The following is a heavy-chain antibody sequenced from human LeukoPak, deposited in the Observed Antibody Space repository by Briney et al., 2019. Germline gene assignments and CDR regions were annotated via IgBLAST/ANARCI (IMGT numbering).Heavy chain of an antibody. J-gene: IGHJ4*02. V-gene: IGHV3-15*01. CDR3: TIPITMVRGVITPADYFDY. Sequence: GGSLRLSCAASGFTFSNAWMSWVRQAPGKGLEWVGRIKSKTGGGTTDYAAPVKCRFTISRDDSKNTLYLQMNSLKTEDTAVYYCTIPITMVRGVITPADYFDYWGQGTLVTVSS. CDR2: IKSKTGGGTT. D-gene: IGHD3-10*01. CDR1: GFTFSNAW.